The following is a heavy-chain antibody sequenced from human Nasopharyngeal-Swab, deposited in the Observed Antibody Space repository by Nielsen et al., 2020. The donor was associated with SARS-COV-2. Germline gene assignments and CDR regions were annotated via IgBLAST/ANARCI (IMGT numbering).Heavy chain of an antibody. CDR3: AKDLNSNFLNYMDV. J-gene: IGHJ6*03. CDR1: GFTFSSYA. V-gene: IGHV3-23*01. CDR2: ISGSGGST. D-gene: IGHD4-11*01. Sequence: GESLKISCAASGFTFSSYAMSWVRQAPGKGLEWVSAISGSGGSTYYADSVKGRFTISRDNSKSTLYLQMNSLRAEDTAAYYCAKDLNSNFLNYMDVWGKGTTVSVSS.